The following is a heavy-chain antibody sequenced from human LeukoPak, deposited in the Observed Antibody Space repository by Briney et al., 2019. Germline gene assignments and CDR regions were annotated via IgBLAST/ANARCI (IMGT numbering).Heavy chain of an antibody. D-gene: IGHD6-13*01. CDR3: ARGAVGSSWYQADYYFDY. Sequence: SVKVSCKASGGTFSSYAISWVRQAPGQGLEWMGGIIPIFGTANYAQKFQGRVTITADESTSTAYMELSSLRSDDTAVYYCARGAVGSSWYQADYYFDYWGQGTLVTVSS. CDR2: IIPIFGTA. CDR1: GGTFSSYA. V-gene: IGHV1-69*01. J-gene: IGHJ4*02.